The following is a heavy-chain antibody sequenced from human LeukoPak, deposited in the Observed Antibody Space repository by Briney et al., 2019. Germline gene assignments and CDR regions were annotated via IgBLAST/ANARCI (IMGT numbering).Heavy chain of an antibody. J-gene: IGHJ4*02. CDR1: GFTFSDYS. D-gene: IGHD3-16*01. V-gene: IGHV3-21*01. CDR3: ARTAEFDYVWGSRNY. CDR2: ISSGSEYI. Sequence: GGSLRLSCAASGFTFSDYSMNWIRQAPGKGLEWVSSISSGSEYISYADSIKGRFTISRDNAKNSLSLQMDSLRVEDTAVYYCARTAEFDYVWGSRNYWGQGTLVTVSS.